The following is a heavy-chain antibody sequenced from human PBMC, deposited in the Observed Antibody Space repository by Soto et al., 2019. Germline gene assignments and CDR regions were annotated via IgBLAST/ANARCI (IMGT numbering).Heavy chain of an antibody. CDR1: GDSISGSPYY. V-gene: IGHV4-39*01. CDR3: ARLQTAVPHY. Sequence: QVQLQESGPGLVMPSETLSLTCSVSGDSISGSPYYWGWIRQPPGKRLEWIGSIFHDGYIVYTPSLKXRVTISVDTSKNQFSLKLTSVAAADTAIYFCARLQTAVPHYWGQGILVTVSS. D-gene: IGHD6-13*01. J-gene: IGHJ4*02. CDR2: IFHDGYI.